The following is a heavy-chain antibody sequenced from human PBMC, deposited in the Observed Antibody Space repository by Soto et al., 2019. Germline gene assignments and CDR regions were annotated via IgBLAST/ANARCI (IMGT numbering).Heavy chain of an antibody. D-gene: IGHD3-9*01. V-gene: IGHV1-2*02. CDR1: GYTFTAYY. CDR3: ARYGAYHDILTGWHY. CDR2: INPNSGGT. J-gene: IGHJ4*02. Sequence: GSVEVSCNASGYTFTAYYMHWVRQAPGRGGEWMGWINPNSGGTNYARKFQGGVTMTRDTSISKAYMELSRLRYDDTAVYYCARYGAYHDILTGWHYWGPGTLLTVS.